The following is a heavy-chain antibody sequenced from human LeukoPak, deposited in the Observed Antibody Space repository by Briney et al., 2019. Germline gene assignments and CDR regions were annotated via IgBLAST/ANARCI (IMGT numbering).Heavy chain of an antibody. D-gene: IGHD3-22*01. CDR2: ITGSGGST. Sequence: GGSLRLSCAVSGYTSSSYALSWVRQAPGKGLEWVSTITGSGGSTYYADSVKGRFTISRDNAKNSLYLQMNNLRAEDTAVYYCARDYSDSSGYPFDYWGQGTLVTVSS. CDR3: ARDYSDSSGYPFDY. V-gene: IGHV3-23*01. CDR1: GYTSSSYA. J-gene: IGHJ4*02.